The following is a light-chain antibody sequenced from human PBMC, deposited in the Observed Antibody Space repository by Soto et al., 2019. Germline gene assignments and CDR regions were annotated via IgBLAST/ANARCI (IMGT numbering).Light chain of an antibody. CDR1: TSDIGGYNS. Sequence: QSALTQPASVSGSPGQSITISCTATTSDIGGYNSVSWYQQHPGRAPKLMIYEVSNRPSGISNRFSGSKSGNTASLTISGLQAGDEADYYCSSYTSSTTLNWVFGGGTKVTVL. J-gene: IGLJ3*02. CDR3: SSYTSSTTLNWV. CDR2: EVS. V-gene: IGLV2-14*01.